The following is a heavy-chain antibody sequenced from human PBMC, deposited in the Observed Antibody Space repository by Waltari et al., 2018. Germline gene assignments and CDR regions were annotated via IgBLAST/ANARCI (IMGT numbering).Heavy chain of an antibody. CDR3: ASGVGRNVLDK. V-gene: IGHV3-48*03. CDR1: GLPFGSCE. J-gene: IGHJ4*02. D-gene: IGHD3-10*01. Sequence: VQLLASGGGLVQPGRSLRLSCAASGLPFGSCEMNWVRQAPGKGMDWVAYINYSGSIISYAHSVKGRFTISRDNAENSLYLQMNRLRAEDTAVYYCASGVGRNVLDKWGQGTLVTVSS. CDR2: INYSGSII.